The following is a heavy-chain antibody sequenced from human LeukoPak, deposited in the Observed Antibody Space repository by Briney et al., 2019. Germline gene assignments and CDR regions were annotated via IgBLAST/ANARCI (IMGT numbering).Heavy chain of an antibody. CDR2: INHSGST. CDR3: ARGLGDYYDSSGEGDY. Sequence: SETLSPTCAVYGGSFSGYYWSWIRQPPGKGLEWIGEINHSGSTNYNPSLKSRVTISVDTSKNQFSLKLSSVTAADTAVYYCARGLGDYYDSSGEGDYWGQGTLVTVSS. J-gene: IGHJ4*02. D-gene: IGHD3-22*01. CDR1: GGSFSGYY. V-gene: IGHV4-34*01.